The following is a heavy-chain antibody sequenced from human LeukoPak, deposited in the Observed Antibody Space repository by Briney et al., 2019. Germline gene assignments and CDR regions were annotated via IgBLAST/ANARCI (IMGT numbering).Heavy chain of an antibody. Sequence: PPGGSLRLSCAASGFTFSSYAMSWVRQAPGKGLEWVSAISGSGGSTYYADSVKGRFTISRDNSKNTLSLQMNILRVEDTAVYYCAKGSYGDYAHWGQGTLVTVSS. V-gene: IGHV3-23*01. D-gene: IGHD4-17*01. CDR3: AKGSYGDYAH. CDR1: GFTFSSYA. J-gene: IGHJ4*02. CDR2: ISGSGGST.